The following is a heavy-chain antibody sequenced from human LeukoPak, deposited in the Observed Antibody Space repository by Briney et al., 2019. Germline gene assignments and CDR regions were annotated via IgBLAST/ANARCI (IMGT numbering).Heavy chain of an antibody. V-gene: IGHV1-18*01. D-gene: IGHD3-10*01. J-gene: IGHJ4*02. CDR1: GYTFTIYG. Sequence: GASVKVSCKASGYTFTIYGISWVRQAPGQGLEWMGWISAYNGNTNYAQKLQGRVTMTTDTSTSTAYMELRSLRSDDTAVYYCARGGNVLLWFGELYGGPYDYWGQGTLVTVSS. CDR3: ARGGNVLLWFGELYGGPYDY. CDR2: ISAYNGNT.